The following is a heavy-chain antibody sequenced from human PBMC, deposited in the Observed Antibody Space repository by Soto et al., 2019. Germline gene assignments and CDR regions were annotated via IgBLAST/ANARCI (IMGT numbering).Heavy chain of an antibody. V-gene: IGHV3-23*01. D-gene: IGHD3-10*01. Sequence: GGPLRLPCATSERKFNDHTRRCVRQDPGQGLEWVSGIAETGSSTYYADSVKGRFTISRDNSENTLYLQMNNLRAEDTAIYYCAKPVYGSGSPDYWGKGTLVTVSS. J-gene: IGHJ4*02. CDR3: AKPVYGSGSPDY. CDR2: IAETGSST. CDR1: ERKFNDHT.